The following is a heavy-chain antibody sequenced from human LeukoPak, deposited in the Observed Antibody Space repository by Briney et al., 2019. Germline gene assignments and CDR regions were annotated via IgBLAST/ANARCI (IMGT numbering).Heavy chain of an antibody. CDR2: ISDNGKTI. Sequence: PGRSLRLSCAASGFTFDDYAMNWVRQAPGKGLEWVSYISDNGKTIYYADSVKGRFTISRDNAKNSLYLQMNSLRAEDTAVYYCARDYSGWSLDPWGQGTLVTVSS. V-gene: IGHV3-48*03. D-gene: IGHD5-12*01. CDR1: GFTFDDYA. J-gene: IGHJ5*02. CDR3: ARDYSGWSLDP.